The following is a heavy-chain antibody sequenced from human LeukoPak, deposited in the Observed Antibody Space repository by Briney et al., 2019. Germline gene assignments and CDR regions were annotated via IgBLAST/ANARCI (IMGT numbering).Heavy chain of an antibody. Sequence: ASVKVSCKASGYTFTSYAMHWVRQAPGQRLECMGWINPGNGNTKYSQKFQGRVTITRDTSASTAYMELSSLRSEDTAVYYCARGVAGRSWFDPWGQGTLVTVSS. D-gene: IGHD6-19*01. V-gene: IGHV1-3*01. CDR3: ARGVAGRSWFDP. J-gene: IGHJ5*02. CDR2: INPGNGNT. CDR1: GYTFTSYA.